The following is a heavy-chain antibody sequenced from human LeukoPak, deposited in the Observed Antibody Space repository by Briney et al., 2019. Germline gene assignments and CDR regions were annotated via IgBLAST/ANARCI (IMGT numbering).Heavy chain of an antibody. CDR2: SSAYNGDT. V-gene: IGHV1-18*01. CDR1: GYTFTDFG. Sequence: ASVKVSCKASGYTFTDFGISWVRQAPGQGLEWMGWSSAYNGDTKYAQKLQGRVTMTTDTSTSTAYMELRSLRSDDTAVYYCARHEADPGAFDIWGQGTMVTVSS. CDR3: ARHEADPGAFDI. J-gene: IGHJ3*02.